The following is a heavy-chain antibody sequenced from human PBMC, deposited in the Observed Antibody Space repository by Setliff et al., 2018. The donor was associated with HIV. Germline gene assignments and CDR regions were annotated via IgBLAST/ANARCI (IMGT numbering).Heavy chain of an antibody. J-gene: IGHJ6*03. V-gene: IGHV1-69*06. CDR3: VRGVQSPPHYSYYYMDV. Sequence: SVKVSCKASGYTFTSYGISWVRQAPGQGLEWVGGIIPMFGTANYAQRFQGRVSITADKSTSTAYMELTSLRFDDTAMYYCVRGVQSPPHYSYYYMDVWGEGTMVTVSS. CDR1: GYTFTSYG. D-gene: IGHD3-3*01. CDR2: IIPMFGTA.